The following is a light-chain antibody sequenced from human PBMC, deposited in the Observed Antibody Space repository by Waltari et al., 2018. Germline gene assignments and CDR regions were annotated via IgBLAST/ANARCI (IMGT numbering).Light chain of an antibody. CDR1: SGHSSNV. CDR2: VNSDGSH. J-gene: IGLJ3*02. CDR3: QTGGHGTWV. V-gene: IGLV4-69*01. Sequence: QLVLTQSPSASASLGASVKLTCPLSSGHSSNVIAWLRQQPEKGPRYLMKVNSDGSHSKGDEIPDRFSGSTSGAERYLTISSVQPEDEADYYCQTGGHGTWVFGGGTKLTVL.